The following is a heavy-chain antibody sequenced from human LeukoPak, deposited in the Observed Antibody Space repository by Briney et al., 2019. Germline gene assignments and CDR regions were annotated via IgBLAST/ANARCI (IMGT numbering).Heavy chain of an antibody. V-gene: IGHV3-23*01. D-gene: IGHD6-13*01. Sequence: GGSLRLSCAASRFTYAMTWVRQVPGKGLEWVSTISASGGSTYYADSVKGRFTISRDNSRNTLYLQMNSLRAEDTAVYYCARDPGAAAGNLWSWGQGTLVTVSS. CDR1: RFTYA. CDR2: ISASGGST. J-gene: IGHJ5*02. CDR3: ARDPGAAAGNLWS.